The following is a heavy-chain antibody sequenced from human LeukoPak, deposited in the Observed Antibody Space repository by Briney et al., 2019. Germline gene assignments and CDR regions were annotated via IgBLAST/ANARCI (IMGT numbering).Heavy chain of an antibody. J-gene: IGHJ4*02. CDR3: ASLMTTVYYFDY. CDR2: ISSSSSTI. Sequence: GGSLRLSCAASRFTFTSHSMNWVRQAPGKGLEWISYISSSSSTIYYADSVKGRFTISRDNAKNSLYLQMSSLRDEDTAVYYCASLMTTVYYFDYWGQGTLVTVSS. D-gene: IGHD4-17*01. CDR1: RFTFTSHS. V-gene: IGHV3-48*02.